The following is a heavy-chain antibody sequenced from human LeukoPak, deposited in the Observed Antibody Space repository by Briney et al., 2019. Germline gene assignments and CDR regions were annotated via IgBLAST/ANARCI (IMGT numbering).Heavy chain of an antibody. CDR1: GFTFSSYG. V-gene: IGHV3-23*01. D-gene: IGHD5-12*01. CDR3: AKVGYSGSFDY. J-gene: IGHJ4*02. Sequence: QTGGTLRLSCAASGFTFSSYGMSWVRQAPGKGLEWVSAISGSGGSTYYADSVKGRFTISRDNSKNTLYLQMNSLRAEDTAVYYCAKVGYSGSFDYWGQGTLVTVSS. CDR2: ISGSGGST.